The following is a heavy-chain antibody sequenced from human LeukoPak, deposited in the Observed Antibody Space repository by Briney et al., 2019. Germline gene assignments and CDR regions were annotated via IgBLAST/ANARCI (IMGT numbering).Heavy chain of an antibody. Sequence: GGSLRLSCAASGFTFSSYSMNWVCQAPGKGLEWVSSISSSSSYIYYADSVKGRFTISRDNAKNSLYLQMNSLRAEDTAVYYCAREPEGYYGSGSYRIDYWGQGTLVTVSS. CDR1: GFTFSSYS. J-gene: IGHJ4*02. CDR3: AREPEGYYGSGSYRIDY. D-gene: IGHD3-10*01. V-gene: IGHV3-21*01. CDR2: ISSSSSYI.